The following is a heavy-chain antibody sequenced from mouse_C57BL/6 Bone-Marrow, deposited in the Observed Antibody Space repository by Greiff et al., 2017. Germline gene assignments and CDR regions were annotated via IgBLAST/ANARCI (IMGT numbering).Heavy chain of an antibody. CDR2: IRNKANGYTT. V-gene: IGHV7-3*01. CDR3: ASLAYYAMDY. CDR1: GFTFTDYY. J-gene: IGHJ4*01. Sequence: EVQVVESGGGLVQPGGSLSLSCAASGFTFTDYYMSWVRQPPGKALEWLGFIRNKANGYTTEYSASVKGRFTISRDNSQSILYLQMNALRAEDSATYYCASLAYYAMDYWGQGTSGTVSS.